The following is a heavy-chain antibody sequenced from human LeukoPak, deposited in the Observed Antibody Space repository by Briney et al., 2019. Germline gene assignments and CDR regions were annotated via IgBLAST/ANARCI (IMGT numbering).Heavy chain of an antibody. V-gene: IGHV3-21*04. CDR3: VRERSVKARQEGGHRYYYFMDV. D-gene: IGHD6-6*01. CDR1: NFIFGNYT. Sequence: GGSLRLSCAASNFIFGNYTMNWVRQAPGKGLEWVSSISGWGRSIYYADSLEGRFTTSRDNAKNSVFLQMNSLRAEDTGVYYCVRERSVKARQEGGHRYYYFMDVWGNGTTVTVSS. CDR2: ISGWGRSI. J-gene: IGHJ6*03.